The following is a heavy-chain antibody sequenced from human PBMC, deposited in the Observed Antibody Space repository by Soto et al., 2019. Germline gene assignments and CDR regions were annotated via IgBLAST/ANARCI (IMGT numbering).Heavy chain of an antibody. D-gene: IGHD5-12*01. CDR2: IYRGGST. V-gene: IGHV3-66*01. CDR3: ARGSGYDYVLDY. CDR1: GFTVGSNY. J-gene: IGHJ4*02. Sequence: GGSLRLSCAASGFTVGSNYMSWVRQAPGKGLEWVSVIYRGGSTYYADSVKGRFIISRDDSKNTLYLQMNSLRAEDTAVYYCARGSGYDYVLDYWGQGTLVTVSS.